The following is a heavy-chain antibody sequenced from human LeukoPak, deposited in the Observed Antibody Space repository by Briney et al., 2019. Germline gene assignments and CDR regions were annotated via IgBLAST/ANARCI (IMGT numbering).Heavy chain of an antibody. Sequence: GGSLRLSCAASGFTFGDYPMHWVRQAPGKGLEWVSFISGDGGSSFQADSVRGRFTISRDNSKNSLYLQMNSLRSEDTALYYCAKDMGGSGRNWASNWFDPWGQGTLVTVSS. CDR1: GFTFGDYP. CDR3: AKDMGGSGRNWASNWFDP. D-gene: IGHD1-26*01. J-gene: IGHJ5*02. V-gene: IGHV3-43*02. CDR2: ISGDGGSS.